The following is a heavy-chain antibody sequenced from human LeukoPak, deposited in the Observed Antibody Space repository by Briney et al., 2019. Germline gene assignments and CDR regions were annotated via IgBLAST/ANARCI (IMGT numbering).Heavy chain of an antibody. CDR3: AREEGEGGGYNYSYGMDV. J-gene: IGHJ6*02. D-gene: IGHD2-15*01. CDR2: ISLTGKT. V-gene: IGHV4/OR15-8*02. CDR1: GGSISSTNW. Sequence: SETLSLTCGVSGGSISSTNWWSWVRQPPGEGLELIEEISLTGKTNYNPSLNGRVTMSLDEARTQPSLELTSVTAADTAIFYCAREEGEGGGYNYSYGMDVWGQGTTVTV.